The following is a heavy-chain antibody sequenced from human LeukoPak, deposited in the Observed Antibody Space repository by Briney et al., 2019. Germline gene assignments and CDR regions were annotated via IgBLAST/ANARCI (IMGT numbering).Heavy chain of an antibody. CDR2: INHNGNVN. Sequence: GGSLRLSCAASGFTFCSYWMNWARQAPGKGLEWVASINHNGNVNYYVDSVKGRVTISRDNAKNSLYLQMSNLRAEDTAVYFCARGGGLDVWGQGATVTVSS. V-gene: IGHV3-7*03. D-gene: IGHD3-16*01. CDR3: ARGGGLDV. J-gene: IGHJ6*02. CDR1: GFTFCSYW.